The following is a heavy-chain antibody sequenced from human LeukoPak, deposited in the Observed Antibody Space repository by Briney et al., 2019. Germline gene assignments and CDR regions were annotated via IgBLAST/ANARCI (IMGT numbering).Heavy chain of an antibody. J-gene: IGHJ4*02. CDR2: ISNDGGGT. D-gene: IGHD3-22*01. Sequence: GGSLRLSCAATGFIFNNYGLVWVRQAPGKGLEWVSAISNDGGGTTYADFVKGRFSASRDNSKNTLFLQMNSLRAEDTALYYCAKGSSGYFFDLWGQGTLVTVSS. CDR3: AKGSSGYFFDL. V-gene: IGHV3-23*01. CDR1: GFIFNNYG.